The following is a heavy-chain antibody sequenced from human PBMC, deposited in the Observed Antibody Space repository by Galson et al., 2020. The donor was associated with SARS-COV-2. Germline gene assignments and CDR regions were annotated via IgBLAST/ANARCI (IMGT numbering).Heavy chain of an antibody. Sequence: SVKVSCKASGGTFSSYAISWVRQAPGQGLEWMGGIIPIFGTANYAQKFQGRVTITADESTSTAYMELSSLRSEDTAVYYCASVTVNHPTYWYFDLWGRGTLVTVSS. V-gene: IGHV1-69*13. CDR3: ASVTVNHPTYWYFDL. CDR2: IIPIFGTA. D-gene: IGHD4-4*01. CDR1: GGTFSSYA. J-gene: IGHJ2*01.